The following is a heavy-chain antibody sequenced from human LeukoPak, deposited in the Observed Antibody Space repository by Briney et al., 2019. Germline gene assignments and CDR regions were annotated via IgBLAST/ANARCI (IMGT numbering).Heavy chain of an antibody. CDR2: ISSTGTYI. D-gene: IGHD3-22*01. Sequence: GGSLRLSCAASGFTFSTYAMNWIRQAPGKGLEWVSSISSTGTYIYYGDLVEGRFTISRDNAKNTLYLQMNSLRAEETAVYYCATWDSSGYWTGYYYMDVWGKGTTVTISS. V-gene: IGHV3-21*01. CDR1: GFTFSTYA. CDR3: ATWDSSGYWTGYYYMDV. J-gene: IGHJ6*03.